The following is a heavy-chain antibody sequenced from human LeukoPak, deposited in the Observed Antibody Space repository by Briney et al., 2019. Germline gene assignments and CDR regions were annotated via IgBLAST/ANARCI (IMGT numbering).Heavy chain of an antibody. V-gene: IGHV1-69*06. CDR3: ATDQRITMVRGFGY. Sequence: SVKVSCKASGGTFSSYAISWVRQAPGQGLEWMGGIIPIFGTANYAQKFQGRVTITADKSTSTAYMELSSLRSEDTAVYYGATDQRITMVRGFGYWGQGTLVTVSS. J-gene: IGHJ4*02. CDR2: IIPIFGTA. CDR1: GGTFSSYA. D-gene: IGHD3-10*01.